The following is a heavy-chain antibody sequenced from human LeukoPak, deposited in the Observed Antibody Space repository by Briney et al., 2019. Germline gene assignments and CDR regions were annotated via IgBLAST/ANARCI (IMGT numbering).Heavy chain of an antibody. CDR2: INGSGGDK. Sequence: GGSLRLSCAASGFTFSSYAMTWVRQAPGKGLDWVSGINGSGGDKYHADSVKGRFTISRDNSRNTLYLQLNSLRAEDTAIYYCAKEDFRDHTTGFDSWGQGTLVTVSS. CDR1: GFTFSSYA. D-gene: IGHD1-1*01. CDR3: AKEDFRDHTTGFDS. J-gene: IGHJ5*01. V-gene: IGHV3-23*01.